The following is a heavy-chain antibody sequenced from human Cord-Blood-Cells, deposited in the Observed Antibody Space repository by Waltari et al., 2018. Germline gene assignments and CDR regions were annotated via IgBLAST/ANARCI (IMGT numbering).Heavy chain of an antibody. D-gene: IGHD3-22*01. CDR2: INHSGST. J-gene: IGHJ1*01. CDR1: GGSFSGYY. CDR3: ASITHYYDSSGYYEYFQH. Sequence: QVQLQQWGAGLLKPSETLSLTCAVYGGSFSGYYWSWIRQPPGKGLGWIGEINHSGSTNYNPSPKSRVTISVDTSKNQFSLKLSSVTAADTAVYYCASITHYYDSSGYYEYFQHWGQGTLVTVSS. V-gene: IGHV4-34*01.